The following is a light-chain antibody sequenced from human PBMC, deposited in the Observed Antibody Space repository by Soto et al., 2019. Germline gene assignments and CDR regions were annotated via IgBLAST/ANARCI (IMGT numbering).Light chain of an antibody. V-gene: IGLV1-40*01. Sequence: QSVLTQSPSVSGAPGQRVTITCTGSSSNIRAGYDVHWYQQLPGTAPKVLIYANNNRPSGVPDRFSGSKSGTSASLAITGLQAEDEADYYCLSYDSSLSGWVFGGGTKLTVL. J-gene: IGLJ3*02. CDR2: ANN. CDR3: LSYDSSLSGWV. CDR1: SSNIRAGYD.